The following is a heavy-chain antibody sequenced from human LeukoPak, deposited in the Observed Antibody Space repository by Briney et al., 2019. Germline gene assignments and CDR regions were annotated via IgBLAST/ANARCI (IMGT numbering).Heavy chain of an antibody. Sequence: PSETLSLTCTVSGGSISSSSYYWGWIRQPPGKGLEWIGSIYYSGSTYYNPSLKSRVTISVDTSKIQFSLKLSSVTAADTAVYYCARDWDYDSSVGWFDPWGQGTLVTVSS. CDR3: ARDWDYDSSVGWFDP. CDR2: IYYSGST. J-gene: IGHJ5*02. CDR1: GGSISSSSYY. V-gene: IGHV4-39*02. D-gene: IGHD3-22*01.